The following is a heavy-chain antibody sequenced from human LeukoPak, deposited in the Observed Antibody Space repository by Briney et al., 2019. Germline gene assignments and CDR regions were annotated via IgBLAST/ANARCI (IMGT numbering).Heavy chain of an antibody. Sequence: KASETLSLTCTVSGGSISSSSYYLGWIRQPPGRGLDWIGTNYYAGGTYYNPSLKSRVTISVDTSKNQFSLRLSSVTAADTAVYYCARGFGESEYYYYGMDVWGQGTTVTVSS. CDR2: NYYAGGT. V-gene: IGHV4-39*01. J-gene: IGHJ6*02. CDR1: GGSISSSSYY. D-gene: IGHD3-10*01. CDR3: ARGFGESEYYYYGMDV.